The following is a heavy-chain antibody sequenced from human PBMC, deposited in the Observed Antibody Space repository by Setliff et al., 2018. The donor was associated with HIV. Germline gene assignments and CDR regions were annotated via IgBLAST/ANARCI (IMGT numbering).Heavy chain of an antibody. J-gene: IGHJ5*01. Sequence: SETLSLTCTVSGGAINSHYWSWIRQPPEMRLEWIGFIYYTGITTYIPSFENRVTIEVDTSKNQFSLKLHSVSAADTALYYCARHSRRGWFDSWGQGTLVTVS. CDR3: ARHSRRGWFDS. CDR1: GGAINSHY. V-gene: IGHV4-59*11. D-gene: IGHD1-1*01. CDR2: IYYTGIT.